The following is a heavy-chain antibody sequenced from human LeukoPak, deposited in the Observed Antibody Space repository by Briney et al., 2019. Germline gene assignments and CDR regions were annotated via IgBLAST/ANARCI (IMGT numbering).Heavy chain of an antibody. CDR1: GLTFSTYP. CDR3: ARESPRLLLYYFDS. Sequence: PGSSLRLSCAASGLTFSTYPMNWVRQAPGKGLEWVEFISYDGGREYYSDSVKGRFTISRDNSKNTLYLQMNSLRTEDTAVYYCARESPRLLLYYFDSWGQGTLVTVSS. D-gene: IGHD2-15*01. J-gene: IGHJ4*02. CDR2: ISYDGGRE. V-gene: IGHV3-30*04.